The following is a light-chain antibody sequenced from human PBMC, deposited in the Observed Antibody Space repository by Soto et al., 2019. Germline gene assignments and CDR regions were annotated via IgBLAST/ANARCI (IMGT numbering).Light chain of an antibody. CDR3: SSYTSSRPAL. Sequence: QSVLTQPASVSGSPGQSITISCTGTSSDVGGYNYVSWYQQHPGKAPKLMIYDVSNRPSGVSNRFSGSKSGNTASLTISGLQAEDEAAYSCSSYTSSRPALFGTATQV. CDR1: SSDVGGYNY. J-gene: IGLJ1*01. V-gene: IGLV2-14*01. CDR2: DVS.